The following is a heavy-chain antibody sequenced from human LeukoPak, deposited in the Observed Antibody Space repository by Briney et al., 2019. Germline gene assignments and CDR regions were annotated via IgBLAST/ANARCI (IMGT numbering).Heavy chain of an antibody. CDR1: GFTFSDYS. J-gene: IGHJ5*02. V-gene: IGHV3-48*02. Sequence: PGGSLRLSCAASGFTFSDYSMNWVRQAPGKGLEWVSYISSSSSTVYYADSVKGRFTISRDNAKNSLYLQMNSLRDEDTAVYYCARGNYEFLAGYLSWFDPWGQGSRVTVSS. CDR2: ISSSSSTV. CDR3: ARGNYEFLAGYLSWFDP. D-gene: IGHD3-9*01.